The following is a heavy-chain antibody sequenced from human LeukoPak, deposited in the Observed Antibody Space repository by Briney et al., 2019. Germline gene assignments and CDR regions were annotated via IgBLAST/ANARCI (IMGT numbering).Heavy chain of an antibody. CDR1: GGSFSGYY. V-gene: IGHV4-34*01. CDR3: ARQTGSGLFILP. Sequence: SETLSLTCAAYGGSFSGYYWSWIRQPPGKGLEWIGEINHSGSTNYNPSLKSRVTISVDTSKNQFSLKLSSVTAADTAVYYCARQTGSGLFILPGGQGTLVTVSS. J-gene: IGHJ4*02. CDR2: INHSGST. D-gene: IGHD3/OR15-3a*01.